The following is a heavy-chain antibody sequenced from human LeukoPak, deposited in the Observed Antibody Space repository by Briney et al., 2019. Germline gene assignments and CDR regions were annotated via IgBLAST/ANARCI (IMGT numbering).Heavy chain of an antibody. CDR2: ISSNGGST. Sequence: GGSLRLSCAASGFTFSSYAIHWVRQAPGKGLEYVSAISSNGGSTYYANSVKGRFTISRDNSKNTLFLQMGSLRAEDMAVYYCARGGSIAARPIDYWGQGTLVTVSS. J-gene: IGHJ4*02. CDR1: GFTFSSYA. D-gene: IGHD6-6*01. CDR3: ARGGSIAARPIDY. V-gene: IGHV3-64*01.